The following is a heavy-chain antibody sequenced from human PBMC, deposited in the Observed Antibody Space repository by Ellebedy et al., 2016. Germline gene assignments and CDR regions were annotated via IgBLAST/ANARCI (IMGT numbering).Heavy chain of an antibody. CDR2: IYYSGST. Sequence: SETLSLTXNVSGGSISTEGCYWNWIRQFPGKGLEWIGYIYYSGSTNYNPSLKSRISISLDTSKNQFSLKLSSVTAADTAVYYCARGGPVVVASAMGWFNPWGQGTLVTVSS. J-gene: IGHJ5*02. V-gene: IGHV4-31*03. CDR3: ARGGPVVVASAMGWFNP. D-gene: IGHD2-2*01. CDR1: GGSISTEGCY.